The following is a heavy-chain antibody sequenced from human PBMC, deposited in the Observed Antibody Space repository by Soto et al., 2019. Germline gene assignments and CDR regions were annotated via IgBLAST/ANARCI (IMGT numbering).Heavy chain of an antibody. Sequence: PSETLSLTCAVSGGSISSGGYSWSWIRQPPGKGLEWIGYIYHSGSTNYNPSLKSRVTISVDTSKNQFSLKLSSVTAADTAVYYCARGGSCSGGSCYPGSVSNYGMDVWGQGTTVTVSS. V-gene: IGHV4-30-2*01. CDR2: IYHSGST. CDR3: ARGGSCSGGSCYPGSVSNYGMDV. D-gene: IGHD2-15*01. CDR1: GGSISSGGYS. J-gene: IGHJ6*02.